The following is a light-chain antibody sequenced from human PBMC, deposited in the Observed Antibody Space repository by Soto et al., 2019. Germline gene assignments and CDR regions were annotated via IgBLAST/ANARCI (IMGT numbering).Light chain of an antibody. Sequence: MKQKQPNLAVSKKKGDILSRRTNQGIGDTLAWYQHKPGQTPRLLIYDTSTRATGVPSRFSGSGSGTDFTLTSSSLQPEDFATYYCQQSYSTPRLTFGGGTMVDIK. CDR2: DTS. CDR3: QQSYSTPRLT. CDR1: QGIGDT. J-gene: IGKJ4*01. V-gene: IGKV3-15*01.